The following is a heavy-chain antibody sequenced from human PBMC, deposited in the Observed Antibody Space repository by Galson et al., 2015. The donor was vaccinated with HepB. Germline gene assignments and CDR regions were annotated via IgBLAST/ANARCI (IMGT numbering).Heavy chain of an antibody. CDR2: IYSGGST. Sequence: SLRLSCAASGFTVSSSYMSWVRQAPGKGLEWVSVIYSGGSTYYADSVKGRFTISRDISKNTLYLQMDSLRADDTAVYYCARAPPYYDSSGHYFRYYYGVDVWGQGTTVTVSS. CDR1: GFTVSSSY. D-gene: IGHD3-22*01. CDR3: ARAPPYYDSSGHYFRYYYGVDV. J-gene: IGHJ6*02. V-gene: IGHV3-53*01.